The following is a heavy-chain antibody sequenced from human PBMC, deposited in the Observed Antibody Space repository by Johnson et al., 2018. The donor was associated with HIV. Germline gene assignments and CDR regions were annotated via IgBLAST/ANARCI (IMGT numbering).Heavy chain of an antibody. V-gene: IGHV3-66*01. Sequence: EVQLVESGGGLVTPGGSLRLSCAVSGFTFIDHYMDWVRQAPLKGLESVSVIYSGVSTYYADSVEVRFTLSRDNSKNSLYLQMNSLRTEDTALYYCAKDASSGWAGAFDIWGQGTMVTVSS. CDR2: IYSGVST. D-gene: IGHD6-19*01. J-gene: IGHJ3*02. CDR1: GFTFIDHY. CDR3: AKDASSGWAGAFDI.